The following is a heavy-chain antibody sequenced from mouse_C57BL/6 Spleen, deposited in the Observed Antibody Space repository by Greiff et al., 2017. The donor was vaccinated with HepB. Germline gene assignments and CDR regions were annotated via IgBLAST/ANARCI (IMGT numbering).Heavy chain of an antibody. D-gene: IGHD3-3*01. Sequence: VKLMESGPGLVQPSQSLSITCTVSGFSLTSYGVHWVRQSPGKGLEWLGVIWRGGSTDYNAAFMSRLSITKDNSKSEVFFKMNSLQADDTAIYYCAKNRGTGAGYFDDWGQGTTLTVSS. J-gene: IGHJ2*01. V-gene: IGHV2-5*01. CDR2: IWRGGST. CDR1: GFSLTSYG. CDR3: AKNRGTGAGYFDD.